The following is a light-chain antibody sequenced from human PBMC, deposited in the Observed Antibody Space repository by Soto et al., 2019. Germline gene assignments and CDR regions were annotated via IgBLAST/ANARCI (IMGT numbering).Light chain of an antibody. CDR1: QNINIW. CDR3: QQYRSYPVT. CDR2: DAS. Sequence: DIQMTQSPSTLAASVGDRVTITCRATQNINIWLAWYQQKPGKAPNLLIYDASSLESGVPPSFSGSGSGTEFTLTISSLQPDDYAPYYCQQYRSYPVTFGGGTKVEIK. V-gene: IGKV1-5*01. J-gene: IGKJ4*01.